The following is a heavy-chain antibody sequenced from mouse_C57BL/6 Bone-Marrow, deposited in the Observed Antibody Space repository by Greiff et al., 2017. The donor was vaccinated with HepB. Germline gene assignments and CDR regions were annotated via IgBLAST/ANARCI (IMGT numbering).Heavy chain of an antibody. J-gene: IGHJ2*01. CDR1: GFTFSSYG. D-gene: IGHD2-4*01. V-gene: IGHV5-6*01. Sequence: EVKLQESGGDLVKPGGSLKLSCAASGFTFSSYGMSWVRQTPDKRLEWVATISSGGSYTYYPDSVKGRFTISRDNAKNTLYLQMSSLKSEDTAMYYCARHGGLRRDYWGQGTTLTVSS. CDR3: ARHGGLRRDY. CDR2: ISSGGSYT.